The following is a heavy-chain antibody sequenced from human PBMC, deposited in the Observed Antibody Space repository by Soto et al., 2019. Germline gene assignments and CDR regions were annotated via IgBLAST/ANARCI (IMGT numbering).Heavy chain of an antibody. Sequence: ASVKVSCKASGYTFTSYGISWVRQAPGQGLEWMGWISAYNGNTNYAQKLQGRVTMTTDTSTSTAYMELRSLRSDDTAVYYCARLSTSHWFYYFDYWGQGTLVTVSS. D-gene: IGHD2-2*01. CDR3: ARLSTSHWFYYFDY. CDR2: ISAYNGNT. V-gene: IGHV1-18*01. CDR1: GYTFTSYG. J-gene: IGHJ4*02.